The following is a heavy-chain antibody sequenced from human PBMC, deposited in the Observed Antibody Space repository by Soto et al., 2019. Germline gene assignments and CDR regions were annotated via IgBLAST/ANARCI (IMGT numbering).Heavy chain of an antibody. Sequence: EVQLVESGGGLVQPGGSLRLSCVASGFTFNYYWMHWVRQAPGKGLVWVSRIQSHGSSPDYVDSVKGRFTISRDNAKNTLYLQMNTLRAEDTAVYYCARGGDPDYWGQGTLVTVSS. CDR2: IQSHGSSP. D-gene: IGHD2-21*02. CDR1: GFTFNYYW. V-gene: IGHV3-74*01. J-gene: IGHJ4*02. CDR3: ARGGDPDY.